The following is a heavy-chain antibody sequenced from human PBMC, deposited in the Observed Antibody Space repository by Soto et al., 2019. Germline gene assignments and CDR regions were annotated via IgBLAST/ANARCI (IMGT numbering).Heavy chain of an antibody. Sequence: PGGSLRLSCAASGFTLIGYAMDWVRQAPGKGLEYVSGISSNGVGTYYANSVQGRFTISRDNSKNTVYLQMGSLRPEDMAVYYCARRARPDFYYMDVWGKWTTVTVSS. CDR2: ISSNGVGT. CDR1: GFTLIGYA. D-gene: IGHD6-6*01. V-gene: IGHV3-64*01. J-gene: IGHJ6*03. CDR3: ARRARPDFYYMDV.